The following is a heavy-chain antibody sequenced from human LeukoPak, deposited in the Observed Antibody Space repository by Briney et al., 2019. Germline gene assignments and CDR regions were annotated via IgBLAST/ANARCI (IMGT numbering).Heavy chain of an antibody. D-gene: IGHD3/OR15-3a*01. CDR2: ISTNGVNT. V-gene: IGHV3-23*01. Sequence: PGGSLRLSCQTSGFTFGNYAMSWVRQAQGKELEWISAISTNGVNTYYADSVKGRFTISRDNTKNSLYLQMNSLRAEDTAVFYCARDQYDTWSRRGNFDFWGQGTLVIVSS. CDR1: GFTFGNYA. CDR3: ARDQYDTWSRRGNFDF. J-gene: IGHJ4*02.